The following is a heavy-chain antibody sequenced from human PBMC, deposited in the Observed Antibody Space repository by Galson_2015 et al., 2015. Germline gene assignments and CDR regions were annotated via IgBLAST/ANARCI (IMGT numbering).Heavy chain of an antibody. CDR1: GYSFTSYW. V-gene: IGHV5-51*01. Sequence: QSGAEVKKPGESLKISCKGSGYSFTSYWIGWVRQMPGKGLEWMGIIYPGDSDTRYSPSFQGQVTISADKSISTAYLQWSSLKASDTAMYYCATPLPGYYYGSGYGAFDIWGQGTMVTVSS. J-gene: IGHJ3*02. CDR3: ATPLPGYYYGSGYGAFDI. CDR2: IYPGDSDT. D-gene: IGHD3-10*01.